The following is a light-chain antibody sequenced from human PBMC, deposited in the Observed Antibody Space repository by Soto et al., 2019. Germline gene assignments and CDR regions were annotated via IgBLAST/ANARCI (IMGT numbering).Light chain of an antibody. CDR3: QQYNDWPWT. J-gene: IGKJ1*01. Sequence: EIVITQSPPSLSLSPGERATLSCRASQSVRSNLAWYQQRPGQAPRLLIYAASIGATGVPARFSGSGSGTEFTLTISSLQSEDFAVYFCQQYNDWPWTFGQGTKVDIK. V-gene: IGKV3-15*01. CDR1: QSVRSN. CDR2: AAS.